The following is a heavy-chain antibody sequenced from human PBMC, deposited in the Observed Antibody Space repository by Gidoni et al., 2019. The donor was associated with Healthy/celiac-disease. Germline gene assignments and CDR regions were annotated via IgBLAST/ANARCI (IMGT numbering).Heavy chain of an antibody. CDR1: GFTFSSYA. D-gene: IGHD4-4*01. Sequence: EVRLLASGGGLVQTGWSLSLSCAASGFTFSSYAMSWVRQAPGNGLEWVSAISGSGGSTYYADSVKGRFTISRDNSKNTLYLQMNSLRAEDTAVYCCAKDFSNYYYYYGMDVWGQGTTVTVSS. J-gene: IGHJ6*02. CDR3: AKDFSNYYYYYGMDV. V-gene: IGHV3-23*01. CDR2: ISGSGGST.